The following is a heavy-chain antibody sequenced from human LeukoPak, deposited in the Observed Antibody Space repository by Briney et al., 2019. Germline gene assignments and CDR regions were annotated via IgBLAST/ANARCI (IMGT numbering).Heavy chain of an antibody. Sequence: GGSLRLSCAASGFPFGRYDMSWARQPPGKGLGWVSAISGSGGSTYYADSVKGRFTISRDSAKNSLYLQMNSLRAEDTAVYYCAELGITMIGGVWGKGTTVTISS. V-gene: IGHV3-23*01. CDR2: ISGSGGST. CDR3: AELGITMIGGV. CDR1: GFPFGRYD. J-gene: IGHJ6*04. D-gene: IGHD3-10*02.